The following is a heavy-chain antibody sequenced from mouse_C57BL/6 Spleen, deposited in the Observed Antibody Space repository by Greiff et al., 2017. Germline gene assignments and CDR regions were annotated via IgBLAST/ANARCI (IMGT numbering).Heavy chain of an antibody. V-gene: IGHV1-54*01. D-gene: IGHD2-5*01. J-gene: IGHJ3*01. CDR3: ARRGIYSNCVSFAY. Sequence: VQLKQSGAELVRPGTSVKVSCNASGYAFTNYLIEWVQHRPGQGLQWIGVINPGSGGTTYNENFKGKATLPAAKSSSTAYMQLTSRTSEDAAVEFCARRGIYSNCVSFAYWGQGTLVTVSA. CDR2: INPGSGGT. CDR1: GYAFTNYL.